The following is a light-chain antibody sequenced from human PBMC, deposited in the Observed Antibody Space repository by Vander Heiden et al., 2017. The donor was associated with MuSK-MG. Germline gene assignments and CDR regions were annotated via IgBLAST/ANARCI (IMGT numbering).Light chain of an antibody. V-gene: IGKV2-28*01. CDR2: LGS. CDR3: MQALQRVT. J-gene: IGKJ5*01. CDR1: QSLLHSNGYNY. Sequence: DIVMTQSPLSLPVTPGEPASISCRSSQSLLHSNGYNYLDWYLQKPGQSPQLLIYLGSNRASGVPDRFSGSGSGTDFTLKIIRVEAEDVGVYYCMQALQRVTFGQGTRLEIK.